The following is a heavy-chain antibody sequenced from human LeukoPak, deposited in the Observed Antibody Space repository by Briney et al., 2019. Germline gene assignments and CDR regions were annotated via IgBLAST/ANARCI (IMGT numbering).Heavy chain of an antibody. CDR1: GYSISSGYY. CDR2: IYQSGST. D-gene: IGHD3-16*01. V-gene: IGHV4-38-2*02. CDR3: ARHGPPRAGWGRKYYYMDV. J-gene: IGHJ6*03. Sequence: SETLSLTCTVSGYSISSGYYWGWIRQPPGKGLEWIGSIYQSGSTYYNPSLKSRVTISVDTSKNQFSLKLSSVTAADTAVYYCARHGPPRAGWGRKYYYMDVWGKGTTVTISS.